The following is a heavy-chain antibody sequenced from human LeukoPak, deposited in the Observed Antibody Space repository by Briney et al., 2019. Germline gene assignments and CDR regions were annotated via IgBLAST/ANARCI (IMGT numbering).Heavy chain of an antibody. CDR1: GYTFTSYG. CDR3: ARGPAAAGTSGHVEY. V-gene: IGHV1-18*04. Sequence: ASVKVSCKASGYTFTSYGISWVRQAPGQGLEWMGWISAYNGNTNYAQKLQGRVTMTTDTSTSTAYMELRSLRSDDTAVYYCARGPAAAGTSGHVEYWGQGTLVTVSS. J-gene: IGHJ4*02. CDR2: ISAYNGNT. D-gene: IGHD6-13*01.